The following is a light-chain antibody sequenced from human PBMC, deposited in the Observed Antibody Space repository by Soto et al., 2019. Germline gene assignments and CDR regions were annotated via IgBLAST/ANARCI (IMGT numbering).Light chain of an antibody. CDR1: NRDVGSYNL. Sequence: QSALTQPASVSGSPGQSITIACTGTNRDVGSYNLVSWYQQRPGEAPKLIISEVRNRPSGISYRFTGSKSGNTASLTISGLQAEDEADYYCSSYTTACTLVFGGGTMLTVL. CDR2: EVR. V-gene: IGLV2-14*01. CDR3: SSYTTACTLV. J-gene: IGLJ3*02.